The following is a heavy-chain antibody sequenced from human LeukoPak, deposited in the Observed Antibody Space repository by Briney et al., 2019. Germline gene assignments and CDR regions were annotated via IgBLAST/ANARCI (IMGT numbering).Heavy chain of an antibody. CDR2: IYYSGST. J-gene: IGHJ3*02. V-gene: IGHV4-31*03. Sequence: SETLSLTCTVSGGSISSGGYYWSWIRQHPGKGLEWIGYIYYSGSTYYNPSLKSRVTISVDTSKNQFSLKLSSATAADTAVYYCARDLNDAFDIWGQGTMVTVSS. CDR3: ARDLNDAFDI. CDR1: GGSISSGGYY.